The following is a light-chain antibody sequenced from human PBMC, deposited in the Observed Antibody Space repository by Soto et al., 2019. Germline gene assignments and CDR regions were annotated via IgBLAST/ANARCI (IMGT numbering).Light chain of an antibody. CDR1: SSDVGAYNF. V-gene: IGLV2-8*01. J-gene: IGLJ1*01. CDR2: EVN. Sequence: QSALTQPPSASGSPGQSVTISCTGTSSDVGAYNFVSWYQQYPGKVPKLMVYEVNKRPSGVPDRFYGSKSGNTASLTVSGLQAEDEAAYYCTSYAGGNNVFGTGTKLTVL. CDR3: TSYAGGNNV.